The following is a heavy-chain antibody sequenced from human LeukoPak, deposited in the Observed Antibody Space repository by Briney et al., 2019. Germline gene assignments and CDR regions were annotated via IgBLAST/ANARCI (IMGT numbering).Heavy chain of an antibody. CDR2: IYYSGTT. J-gene: IGHJ6*02. D-gene: IGHD2-2*01. Sequence: SETLSLTCTVSGGSISRSSYYWGWIRQPPGKGLEWIGSIYYSGTTYYNPSLKSRVTISGDTSKNQFSLNLTSVTAADTAVYYCARHSTSSYYYYGMDVWGQGTTVTVSS. CDR1: GGSISRSSYY. V-gene: IGHV4-39*01. CDR3: ARHSTSSYYYYGMDV.